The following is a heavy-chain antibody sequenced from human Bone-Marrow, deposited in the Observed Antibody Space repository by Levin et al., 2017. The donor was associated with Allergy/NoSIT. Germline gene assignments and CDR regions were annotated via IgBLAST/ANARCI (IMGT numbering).Heavy chain of an antibody. Sequence: GSLRLSCVVSGFTISNHYMSWVRQASGKGLEWVAVIYSFGSTNYADSVKGRFTISRANSENTLYLQMNSLRAEDTAIYYCARLDFNYGSYYWGQGTLVTVSS. J-gene: IGHJ4*02. V-gene: IGHV3-66*04. D-gene: IGHD3-10*01. CDR3: ARLDFNYGSYY. CDR2: IYSFGST. CDR1: GFTISNHY.